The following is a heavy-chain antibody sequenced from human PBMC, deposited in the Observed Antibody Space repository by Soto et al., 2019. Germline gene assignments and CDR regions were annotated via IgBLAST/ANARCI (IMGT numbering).Heavy chain of an antibody. J-gene: IGHJ4*02. V-gene: IGHV1-8*01. CDR1: GYTFTSYD. CDR3: ATTLYGDNVDS. Sequence: QVQLVQSGAEVKKPGASVKVSCKASGYTFTSYDINWVRQATGQGLEWMGWMNPNSGNTGYAQKFQGRXPXTXNTSISTAYMELSSLGSEDTAVYYCATTLYGDNVDSWGQGTLVTVSS. CDR2: MNPNSGNT. D-gene: IGHD4-17*01.